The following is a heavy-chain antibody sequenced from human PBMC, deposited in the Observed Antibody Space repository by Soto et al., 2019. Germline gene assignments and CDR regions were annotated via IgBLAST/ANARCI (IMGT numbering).Heavy chain of an antibody. D-gene: IGHD3-22*01. CDR2: INAYNGNT. J-gene: IGHJ4*02. CDR1: GYTFTSYG. V-gene: IGHV1-18*01. Sequence: ASVKVSCKASGYTFTSYGISWVRQAPGQGLEWMGWINAYNGNTNYAQKLQGRVTMTTDTSTSTAYMELRSLRSDDTAVYYCARVFGYYDSSGYYDYWGQGTLVTVSS. CDR3: ARVFGYYDSSGYYDY.